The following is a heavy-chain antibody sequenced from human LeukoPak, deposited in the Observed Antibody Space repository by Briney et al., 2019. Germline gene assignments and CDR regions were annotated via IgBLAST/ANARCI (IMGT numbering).Heavy chain of an antibody. CDR2: INHSGST. D-gene: IGHD3-10*01. V-gene: IGHV4-34*01. CDR1: GGSFSGYY. CDR3: SYGSGSYLPFDY. J-gene: IGHJ4*02. Sequence: PSETLSLTCAVHGGSFSGYYWSWIRQPPGKGLEWIGEINHSGSTNYNPSLKSRVTISVDTSKNQFSLKLSSVTAADTAVYYCSYGSGSYLPFDYWGQGTLVTVSS.